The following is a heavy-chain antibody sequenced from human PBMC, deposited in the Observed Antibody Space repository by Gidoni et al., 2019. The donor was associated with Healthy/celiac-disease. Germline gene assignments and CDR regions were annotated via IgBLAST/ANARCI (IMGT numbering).Heavy chain of an antibody. J-gene: IGHJ3*02. CDR3: ARARDGYTRDAFDI. CDR1: GFTVSSNY. Sequence: EVQLVESGGGLVQPGGSLRLSCAASGFTVSSNYMSWVRQAPGKGLAGVSVIYSGGSTYYADSVKGRFTISRDNSKNTLYLQMNSLRAEDTAVYYCARARDGYTRDAFDIWGQGTMVTVSS. V-gene: IGHV3-66*01. D-gene: IGHD5-12*01. CDR2: IYSGGST.